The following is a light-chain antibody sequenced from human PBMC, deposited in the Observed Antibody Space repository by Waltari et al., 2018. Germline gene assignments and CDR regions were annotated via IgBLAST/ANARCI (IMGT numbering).Light chain of an antibody. J-gene: IGLJ2*01. CDR2: RND. CDR3: AAWDGSVSAHVV. CDR1: SFNIGYNF. V-gene: IGLV1-47*01. Sequence: QSVLTQPPSASGLPGQRVIISCSGTSFNIGYNFLFWYHQNPGAAPKLLIYRNDQRPSGVPDRFSGSKSGTSASLAFSGLRSEDEGDYYCAAWDGSVSAHVVFGGGTSVTVL.